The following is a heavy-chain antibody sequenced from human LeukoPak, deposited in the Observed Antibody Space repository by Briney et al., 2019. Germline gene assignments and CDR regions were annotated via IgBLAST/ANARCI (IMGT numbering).Heavy chain of an antibody. CDR2: IIPILGIA. Sequence: SVKVSCTASGGTFSSYAISWVRQAPGQGLEWMGRIIPILGIANYAQKFQGRVTITADKSTSTAYMELSSLRSEDTAVYYCARSIVGYCSSTSCYSAGYYYYYGMDVWGQGTTVTVSS. J-gene: IGHJ6*02. CDR3: ARSIVGYCSSTSCYSAGYYYYYGMDV. D-gene: IGHD2-2*01. V-gene: IGHV1-69*04. CDR1: GGTFSSYA.